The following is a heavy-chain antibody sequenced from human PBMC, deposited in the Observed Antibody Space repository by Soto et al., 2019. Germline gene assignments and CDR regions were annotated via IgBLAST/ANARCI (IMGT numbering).Heavy chain of an antibody. D-gene: IGHD2-15*01. V-gene: IGHV4-34*01. CDR1: GGSFSGYY. CDR2: INHSGST. Sequence: SETLSLTCAVYGGSFSGYYWSWIRQPPGKGLEWIGEINHSGSTNYNPSLKSRVTISVDTSKNQFSLKLSSVTAADTAVYYCARDHIVEGYYYYMDVWGKGTTVIVSS. CDR3: ARDHIVEGYYYYMDV. J-gene: IGHJ6*03.